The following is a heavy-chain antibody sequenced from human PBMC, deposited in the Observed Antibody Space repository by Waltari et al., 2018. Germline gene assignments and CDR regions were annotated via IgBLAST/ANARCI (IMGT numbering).Heavy chain of an antibody. CDR1: GGAITTANYY. Sequence: QLQVQESGPGLVKPSETLSLTCTVSGGAITTANYYWGWIRQPPGKGLEGIGSIYYNGNTYYNPSLKSRVTISADTSKNQFSLNLNSVTAADTAVYYCASLLTGDWGQGVLVTVSS. J-gene: IGHJ4*02. CDR3: ASLLTGD. CDR2: IYYNGNT. D-gene: IGHD3-9*01. V-gene: IGHV4-39*01.